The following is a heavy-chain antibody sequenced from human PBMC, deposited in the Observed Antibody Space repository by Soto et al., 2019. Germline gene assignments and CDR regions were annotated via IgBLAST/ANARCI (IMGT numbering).Heavy chain of an antibody. V-gene: IGHV4-34*01. Sequence: SETLSLTCAVYGGSFSGYYWSWIRQPPGKGLEWIGEINHSGSTNYNPSLKSRVTISVDTSKDQFSLKLSSVTAADTAVYYCARNGSYYDFWSGYYFGGGMDVWGQGTTVTVSS. D-gene: IGHD3-3*01. J-gene: IGHJ6*02. CDR2: INHSGST. CDR3: ARNGSYYDFWSGYYFGGGMDV. CDR1: GGSFSGYY.